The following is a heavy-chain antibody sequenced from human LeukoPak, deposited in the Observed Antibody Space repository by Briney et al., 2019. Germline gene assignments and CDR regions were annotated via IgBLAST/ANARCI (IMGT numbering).Heavy chain of an antibody. D-gene: IGHD3-9*01. J-gene: IGHJ4*02. V-gene: IGHV3-74*01. CDR1: GFTFSSYW. Sequence: GGSLRLSCAASGFTFSSYWMHWVRQAPGKGLVWVSRINSDGSSTSYADSVRGRFTISRDNAKNTLYLQMNRLRAEDTAVYYCARLLVGYDILTGYLGPAEIDYWGQGTLVTVSS. CDR3: ARLLVGYDILTGYLGPAEIDY. CDR2: INSDGSST.